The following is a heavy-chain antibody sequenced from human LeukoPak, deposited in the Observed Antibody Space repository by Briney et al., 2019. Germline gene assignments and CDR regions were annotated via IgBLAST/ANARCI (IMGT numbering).Heavy chain of an antibody. CDR3: ARGIGYGDFDY. CDR1: KITFCPLF. D-gene: IGHD4-17*01. V-gene: IGHV3-23*01. J-gene: IGHJ4*02. CDR2: ISGSGGYT. Sequence: GGALRLSCAAPKITFCPLFMRWGRQAPGEGLEWVSSISGSGGYTYYADSVKGRFTISRDNSKNTLFLQMNSLRAEDTAVYYCARGIGYGDFDYWGQGTLVTVSS.